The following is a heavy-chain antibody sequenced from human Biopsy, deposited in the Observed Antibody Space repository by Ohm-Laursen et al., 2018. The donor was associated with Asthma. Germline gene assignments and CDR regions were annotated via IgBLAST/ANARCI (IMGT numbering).Heavy chain of an antibody. CDR2: ISSGSDYI. CDR1: GFNFSYYS. Sequence: SLRLSCTASGFNFSYYSMIWVRQAPGTGLEWVAAISSGSDYIFYADSVKGRFTISGDNAKNSLYLQMNSLRDEDTAVYYCARFKRGYSYGYAGVFDYWGQGTLVTASS. CDR3: ARFKRGYSYGYAGVFDY. J-gene: IGHJ4*02. D-gene: IGHD5-18*01. V-gene: IGHV3-21*01.